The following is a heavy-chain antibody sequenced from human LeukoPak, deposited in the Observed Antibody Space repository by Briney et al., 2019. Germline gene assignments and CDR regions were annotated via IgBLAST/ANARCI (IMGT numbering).Heavy chain of an antibody. V-gene: IGHV3-74*01. CDR2: IDTDGSTT. J-gene: IGHJ4*02. Sequence: PGGSLRLSCAASRFTSISYWMHWVRQAPRKGLVWVARIDTDGSTTSYSESVKGRFTLSRDNAKNTLYVLMNSLRAEDTAVYYCVRDGIGGSYFYWGQGTLVTVSS. D-gene: IGHD1-26*01. CDR1: RFTSISYW. CDR3: VRDGIGGSYFY.